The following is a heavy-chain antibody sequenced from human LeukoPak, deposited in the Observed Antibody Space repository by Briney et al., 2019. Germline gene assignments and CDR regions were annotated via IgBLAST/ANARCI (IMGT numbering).Heavy chain of an antibody. CDR3: ARDLVDYYGSGFDY. V-gene: IGHV3-20*04. CDR2: LNWNGGTT. CDR1: GFPFDEYG. J-gene: IGHJ4*02. D-gene: IGHD3-10*01. Sequence: GGSLRLSCAASGFPFDEYGMSWVRQAPGKGLEWVSGLNWNGGTTGYADSVKGRFTISRDNAQNSLFLHMTSLRADDTAVYFCARDLVDYYGSGFDYWGQGTLVIVSS.